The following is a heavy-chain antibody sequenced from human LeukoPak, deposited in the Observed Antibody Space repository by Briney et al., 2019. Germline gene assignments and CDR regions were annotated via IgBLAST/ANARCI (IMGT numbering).Heavy chain of an antibody. CDR2: FHPPDDEA. CDR3: AVGRGFAHGRLEE. J-gene: IGHJ4*02. D-gene: IGHD5-12*01. CDR1: GYYFIANS. Sequence: ASVKVSCKTSGYYFIANSIHWVRQAPGKGLEWMGRFHPPDDEAKYLERFDGRIAITADTSTDTSYLELKGLTSDDTALYFCAVGRGFAHGRLEEWGQGTLITVSS. V-gene: IGHV1-69-2*01.